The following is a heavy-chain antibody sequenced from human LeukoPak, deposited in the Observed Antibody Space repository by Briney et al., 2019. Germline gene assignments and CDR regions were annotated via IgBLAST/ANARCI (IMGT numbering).Heavy chain of an antibody. J-gene: IGHJ4*02. CDR3: AKDYEWELGGPHY. CDR2: ISYDGSNK. D-gene: IGHD1-26*01. Sequence: GRSLRLSCAASGFTFSSYGMHWVRQAPGKGLEWVAVISYDGSNKYYADSVKGRFTISRDNSKNTLYLQVNSLRAEDTAVYYCAKDYEWELGGPHYWGQGTLVTVSS. CDR1: GFTFSSYG. V-gene: IGHV3-30*18.